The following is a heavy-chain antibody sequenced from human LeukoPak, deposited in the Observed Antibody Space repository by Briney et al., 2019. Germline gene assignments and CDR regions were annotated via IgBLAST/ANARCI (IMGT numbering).Heavy chain of an antibody. D-gene: IGHD1-1*01. V-gene: IGHV5-51*01. CDR3: ARLVTPGVTRWFDP. CDR2: IYPGDSDA. Sequence: GESLQISFKTSGYKFIYHWIGWVRPMPGKGLEWMAIIYPGDSDARYSPSFQGQVTISADKSITTAYLQWSSLKASDTATYYCARLVTPGVTRWFDPWGQGTPVTVSS. J-gene: IGHJ5*02. CDR1: GYKFIYHW.